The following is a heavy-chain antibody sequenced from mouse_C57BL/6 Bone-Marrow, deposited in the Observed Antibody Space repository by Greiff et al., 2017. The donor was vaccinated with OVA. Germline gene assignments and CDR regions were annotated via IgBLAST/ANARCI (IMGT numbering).Heavy chain of an antibody. V-gene: IGHV2-5*01. CDR3: AKEARRSFTGSFAY. CDR1: GFSFTSYG. CDR2: IWSDGST. D-gene: IGHD1-1*01. J-gene: IGHJ3*01. Sequence: VQLQQSGPGLVQPSQSLTITCTVSGFSFTSYGVHWVSQSPGKGLEWLGVIWSDGSTDYNADFMSRLSITKDNSKSQGFFKMNILPSVDTAVYYCAKEARRSFTGSFAYWGQGTLVTVSS.